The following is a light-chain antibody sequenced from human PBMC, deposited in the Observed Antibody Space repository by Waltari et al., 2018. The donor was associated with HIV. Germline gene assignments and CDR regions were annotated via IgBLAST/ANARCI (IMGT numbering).Light chain of an antibody. CDR3: QQSYNWPPWT. CDR2: WAS. CDR1: QSVLYSSNNKNY. Sequence: DIVMTQSPDSLAVSLGERATINCKSSQSVLYSSNNKNYLAWYQQKPGQPPKLLIYWASTRESGVPDRFSGSGSGTDFTLTISSLQAEDVAVYYCQQSYNWPPWTFGQGTKVEVK. V-gene: IGKV4-1*01. J-gene: IGKJ1*01.